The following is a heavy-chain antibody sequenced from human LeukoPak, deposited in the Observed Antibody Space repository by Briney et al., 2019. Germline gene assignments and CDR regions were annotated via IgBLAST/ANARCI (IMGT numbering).Heavy chain of an antibody. V-gene: IGHV4-59*01. Sequence: SETLSLTCTVSGGSISGYYWSWIRQPPGKALEWTGYLYFSGSTSYNPSLESRVTMSVDTSKNQLSLRLSSVTAADTAVYYCARGGLTSRPEFYFDYWGQGILVTVSS. CDR1: GGSISGYY. CDR3: ARGGLTSRPEFYFDY. CDR2: LYFSGST. J-gene: IGHJ4*02. D-gene: IGHD1-14*01.